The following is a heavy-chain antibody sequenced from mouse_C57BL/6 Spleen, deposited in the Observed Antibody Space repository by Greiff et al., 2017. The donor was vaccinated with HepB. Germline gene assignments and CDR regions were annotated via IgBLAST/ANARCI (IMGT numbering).Heavy chain of an antibody. CDR1: GYTFTSYG. CDR2: IYPRSGNT. CDR3: ASSITTVVAGDY. J-gene: IGHJ2*01. Sequence: QVHVKQSGAELARPGASVKLSCKASGYTFTSYGISWVKQRTGQGLEWIGEIYPRSGNTYYNEKFKGKATLTADKSSSTAYMELRSLTSEDSAVYFCASSITTVVAGDYWGQGTTLTVSS. D-gene: IGHD1-1*01. V-gene: IGHV1-81*01.